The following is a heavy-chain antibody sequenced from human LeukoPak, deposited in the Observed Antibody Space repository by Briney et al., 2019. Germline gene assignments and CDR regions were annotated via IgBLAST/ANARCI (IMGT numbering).Heavy chain of an antibody. V-gene: IGHV3-7*01. CDR2: IKQDGSEK. CDR3: AREGRIQLWFKAFDY. Sequence: GGSLRLSCAASGFTFSSYAMSWVRQAPGKGLEWVANIKQDGSEKYYVDSVKGRFTISRDNAKNSLYLQMNSLRAEDTAVYYCAREGRIQLWFKAFDYWGQGTLVTVSS. J-gene: IGHJ4*02. D-gene: IGHD5-18*01. CDR1: GFTFSSYA.